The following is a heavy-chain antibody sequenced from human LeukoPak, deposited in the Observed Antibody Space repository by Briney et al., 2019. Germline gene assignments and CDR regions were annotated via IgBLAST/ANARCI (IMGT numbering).Heavy chain of an antibody. CDR2: TYPGDSDT. D-gene: IGHD7-27*01. Sequence: GGSLKISCKGSGYSFASYWIGWVRQMPGKGLEWMGITYPGDSDTRYSPSFQGQVTISADKSISTAYLQWSSLKASDTAMYYCASGNWGRDYYFDYWGQGTLVTVSS. CDR1: GYSFASYW. J-gene: IGHJ4*02. CDR3: ASGNWGRDYYFDY. V-gene: IGHV5-51*01.